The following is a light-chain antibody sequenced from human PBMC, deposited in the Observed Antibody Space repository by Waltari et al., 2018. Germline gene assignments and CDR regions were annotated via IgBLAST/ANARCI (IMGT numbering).Light chain of an antibody. CDR2: EVS. Sequence: QSALTQPASVSGSPGQSITISCTGTSSDVGGYNYVSWYQQHPGKAPKRMIYEVSKRPSGVSNRFSGSKSGNTASRTISGLQAEDEADYYCSSYTSSSSVVFGGGTKLTVL. J-gene: IGLJ2*01. V-gene: IGLV2-14*01. CDR3: SSYTSSSSVV. CDR1: SSDVGGYNY.